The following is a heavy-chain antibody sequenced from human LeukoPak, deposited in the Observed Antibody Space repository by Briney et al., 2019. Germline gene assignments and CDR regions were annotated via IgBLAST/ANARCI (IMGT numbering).Heavy chain of an antibody. CDR1: GFTFSSYS. CDR2: ISSSSSFI. D-gene: IGHD4-17*01. J-gene: IGHJ5*02. V-gene: IGHV3-21*01. Sequence: GGSLRLSCAASGFTFSSYSMNWVRQAPGKGLEWVSSISSSSSFIYYADSVKGRFTISRDNAKNSLYLQMNSLRAEDTAVYYCARADSYGDSDWFDPWGQGTLVTVSS. CDR3: ARADSYGDSDWFDP.